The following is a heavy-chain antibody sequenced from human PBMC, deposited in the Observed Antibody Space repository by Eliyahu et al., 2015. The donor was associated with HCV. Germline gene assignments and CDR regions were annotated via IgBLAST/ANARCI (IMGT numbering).Heavy chain of an antibody. CDR3: ARSRTWHYYGMDV. J-gene: IGHJ6*02. CDR2: IWYDGSNK. Sequence: QVQLVESGGGVVQPGRSLRLSCAASXFTFSSYGMHWVRQAPGKGLGWVAVIWYDGSNKYYADSVKGRFTISRDNSKNTLYLQMNSLRAEDTAVYYCARSRTWHYYGMDVWGQGTTVTVSS. CDR1: XFTFSSYG. V-gene: IGHV3-33*01.